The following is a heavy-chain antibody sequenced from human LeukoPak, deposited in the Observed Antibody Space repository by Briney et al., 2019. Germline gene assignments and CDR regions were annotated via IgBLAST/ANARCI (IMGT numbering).Heavy chain of an antibody. J-gene: IGHJ4*02. CDR2: VYYSGGT. CDR3: ARISFDGLLVDY. Sequence: PSQTLSLTCNVSGDFLTTGDYFWNWIRQPPGKALEWIGYVYYSGGTSYNPSLQSRTSISADMSKNQSSLKLSSVTAADTAVYYCARISFDGLLVDYWGQGTLVTVSS. D-gene: IGHD3-9*01. CDR1: GDFLTTGDYF. V-gene: IGHV4-30-4*01.